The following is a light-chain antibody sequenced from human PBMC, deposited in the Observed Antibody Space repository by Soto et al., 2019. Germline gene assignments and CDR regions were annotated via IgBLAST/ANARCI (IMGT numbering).Light chain of an antibody. V-gene: IGKV3-20*01. Sequence: EIVLTQSPGTLSLSPGERATLSCRASQSVSSSYVAWYQQRPGQAPRLLIYGASSRASGIPDRFSGSGSGTDFTLSISRLEPEDFAVYYCQQYGSSFGQGTKVEIK. CDR3: QQYGSS. CDR1: QSVSSSY. J-gene: IGKJ1*01. CDR2: GAS.